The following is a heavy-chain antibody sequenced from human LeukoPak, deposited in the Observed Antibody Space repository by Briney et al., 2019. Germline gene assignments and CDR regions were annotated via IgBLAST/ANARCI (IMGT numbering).Heavy chain of an antibody. Sequence: GGSLRLFRSASGFTVSSNYMMWARHARGGGLEWGSVIYSGGSTYYADSVKDRFTISRDNSKNTLYLQMNSLRAEDTAVYYCARANSYYYGGLDYWGQGTLVTVSS. CDR1: GFTVSSNY. CDR2: IYSGGST. D-gene: IGHD4-23*01. CDR3: ARANSYYYGGLDY. V-gene: IGHV3-53*01. J-gene: IGHJ4*02.